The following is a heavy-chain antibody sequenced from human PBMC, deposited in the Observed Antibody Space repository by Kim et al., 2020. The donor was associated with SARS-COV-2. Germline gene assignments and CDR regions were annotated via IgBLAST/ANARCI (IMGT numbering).Heavy chain of an antibody. Sequence: ASVKVSCKASGYTFTSYGISWVRQAPRHGLEWMGWISGYYDKTNYAQNLQGRITMTTDTSTGTTYMELRGLRSDDTAVYYCARDAVSSTSPYAVDFWGQG. D-gene: IGHD2-2*01. J-gene: IGHJ4*02. CDR3: ARDAVSSTSPYAVDF. CDR2: ISGYYDKT. CDR1: GYTFTSYG. V-gene: IGHV1-18*01.